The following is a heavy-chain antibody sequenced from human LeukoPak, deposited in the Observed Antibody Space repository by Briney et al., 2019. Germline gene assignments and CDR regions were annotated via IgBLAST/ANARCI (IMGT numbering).Heavy chain of an antibody. V-gene: IGHV3-48*03. Sequence: GGSLRLSCAASGFTFSTYEMNWVRQAPGKGLEWVSYISGSGNGIHYADSVKGRFTISRDNAKNSLYLQMNSLRVEDTAIYYCARDNIAVAGTYYYYGMDVWGQGTTVTVSS. D-gene: IGHD6-19*01. CDR1: GFTFSTYE. CDR3: ARDNIAVAGTYYYYGMDV. J-gene: IGHJ6*02. CDR2: ISGSGNGI.